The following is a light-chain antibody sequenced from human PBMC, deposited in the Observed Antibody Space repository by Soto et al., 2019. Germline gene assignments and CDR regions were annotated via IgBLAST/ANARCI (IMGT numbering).Light chain of an antibody. J-gene: IGLJ1*01. V-gene: IGLV1-44*01. Sequence: QTPSASTTPGQKVTISCSGSNANIGNNKVNWYQQLPGTAPKLLIYSSNQRPSGVPDRFSGSKAGTSASLAISGLQSGDEADYYCQSYDSGLSAFYVFGTGTKVTVL. CDR3: QSYDSGLSAFYV. CDR2: SSN. CDR1: NANIGNNK.